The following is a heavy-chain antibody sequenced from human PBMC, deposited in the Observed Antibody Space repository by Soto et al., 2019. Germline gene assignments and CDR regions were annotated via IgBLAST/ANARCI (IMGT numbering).Heavy chain of an antibody. D-gene: IGHD2-21*02. CDR3: AKDDVAGDGLWLVSD. CDR2: ITGSGLTI. CDR1: GFTFSKYA. V-gene: IGHV3-23*01. Sequence: VQLLESGGGLVQPGGSLRLSCEASGFTFSKYAMIWVRQAPGKGQEWLSGITGSGLTIEHAASVKGRFTISRDTSKNTVYLQMNSLRAEDTAIYYCAKDDVAGDGLWLVSDWGQGTPVTVS. J-gene: IGHJ4*02.